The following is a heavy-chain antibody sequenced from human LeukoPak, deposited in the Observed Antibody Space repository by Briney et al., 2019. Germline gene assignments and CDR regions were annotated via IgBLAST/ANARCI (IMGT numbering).Heavy chain of an antibody. Sequence: PGGSLRLSCAASGLTAADYGMSWVRHAPGKGLEWVSGINWSGESTGYADSVKGRFTISRDNAENALYLQMNSLTAEDTARYYCARDLSSSWYSLAYWGRGTLVTVSS. D-gene: IGHD6-13*01. J-gene: IGHJ4*02. CDR2: INWSGEST. CDR3: ARDLSSSWYSLAY. V-gene: IGHV3-20*04. CDR1: GLTAADYG.